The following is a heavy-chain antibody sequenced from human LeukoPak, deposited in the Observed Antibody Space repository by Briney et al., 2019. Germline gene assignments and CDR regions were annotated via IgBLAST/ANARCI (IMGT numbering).Heavy chain of an antibody. CDR1: GFTFSSFA. CDR2: ISRNGGTT. D-gene: IGHD2/OR15-2a*01. V-gene: IGHV3-64D*09. J-gene: IGHJ4*02. Sequence: GESLRLSCSASGFTFSSFAMHWVRQPPGKGLEYVAAISRNGGTTYYAESVKGRFTISRDNSKSTLYLQMSSLRAEDTAVYLCVKDLRSDFMGVLSRYLSYWGQGNLVTVSS. CDR3: VKDLRSDFMGVLSRYLSY.